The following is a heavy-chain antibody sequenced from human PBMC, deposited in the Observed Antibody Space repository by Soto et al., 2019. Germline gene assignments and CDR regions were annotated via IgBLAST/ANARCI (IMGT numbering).Heavy chain of an antibody. CDR1: GGTFSRYT. CDR3: ASHFTGVLVLGTSPPGGDNYGWDV. D-gene: IGHD2-8*02. V-gene: IGHV1-69*02. J-gene: IGHJ6*02. CDR2: IIPILDIP. Sequence: QVQLVQSGAEVKKPGSSVKVSCKASGGTFSRYTFTWVRQAPGQGLEWMGRIIPILDIPNYAQNFQGRVTITADNSTSTDYMELSSLTSDDTAVYYCASHFTGVLVLGTSPPGGDNYGWDVWGQGTTVTVSS.